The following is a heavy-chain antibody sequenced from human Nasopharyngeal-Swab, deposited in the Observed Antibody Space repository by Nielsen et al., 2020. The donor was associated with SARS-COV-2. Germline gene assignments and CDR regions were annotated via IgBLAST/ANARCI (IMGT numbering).Heavy chain of an antibody. Sequence: LKISCAASGFTFSSYGMHWVRQAPGKGLEWVAFIRYDGSNKYYADSVKGRFTISRDNSKNALYLQMNSLRAEDTAVYYCAKDSMDTAMVYDYYYYYMDVWGKGTTVTVSS. V-gene: IGHV3-30*02. D-gene: IGHD5-18*01. CDR1: GFTFSSYG. CDR2: IRYDGSNK. CDR3: AKDSMDTAMVYDYYYYYMDV. J-gene: IGHJ6*03.